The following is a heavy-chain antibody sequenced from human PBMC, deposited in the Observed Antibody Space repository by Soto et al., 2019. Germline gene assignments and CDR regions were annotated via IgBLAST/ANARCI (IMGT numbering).Heavy chain of an antibody. CDR3: TTDSSYYDILTGYYTVDY. CDR2: IKSKTDGGTT. D-gene: IGHD3-9*01. V-gene: IGHV3-15*01. CDR1: GFTFSNAW. Sequence: GGSLRLSCAASGFTFSNAWMSWVRQAPGKGLEWVGRIKSKTDGGTTDYAAPVKGRFTISRDDSKNTLYLQMNSLKTEDTAVYYCTTDSSYYDILTGYYTVDYWGQGTLVTVSS. J-gene: IGHJ4*02.